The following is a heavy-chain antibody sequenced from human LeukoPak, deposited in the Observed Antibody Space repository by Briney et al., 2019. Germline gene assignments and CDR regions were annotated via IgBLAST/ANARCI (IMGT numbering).Heavy chain of an antibody. V-gene: IGHV1-2*02. D-gene: IGHD3-10*01. J-gene: IGHJ4*02. CDR3: ARVRVVRGVIAIVFDY. CDR1: GYTFTGYY. CDR2: INPNSGGT. Sequence: GASVKVSCKASGYTFTGYYMHWVRQAPGQGLEWMGWINPNSGGTNYAQKFQGRVTMTRDTSISTAYMELSRLRSDDTAVYYCARVRVVRGVIAIVFDYWGQGTLVTVSS.